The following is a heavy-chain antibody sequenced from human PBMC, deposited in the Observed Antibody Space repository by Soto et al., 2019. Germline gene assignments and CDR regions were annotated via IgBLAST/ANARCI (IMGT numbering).Heavy chain of an antibody. Sequence: SGPTLVNPTQTLTLTCTFSGFSFSTSALGVGWIRQPPGKALEWLALIYWDDDKRYSPFLKSRLTITKDTSTNQVVLTMTNMDPVDTGTYYCADLCCAASGTRCYFDYWGQGTLVTVSS. D-gene: IGHD6-13*01. J-gene: IGHJ4*02. CDR3: ADLCCAASGTRCYFDY. V-gene: IGHV2-5*02. CDR1: GFSFSTSALG. CDR2: IYWDDDK.